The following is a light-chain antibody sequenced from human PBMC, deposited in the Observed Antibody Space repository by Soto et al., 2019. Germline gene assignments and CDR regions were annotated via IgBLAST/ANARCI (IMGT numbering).Light chain of an antibody. J-gene: IGKJ3*01. CDR3: QQRSNWPPRFT. Sequence: EIVLTQSPATLSLSPGERATLSCRASQSVSSYLAWYQQKPGQAPRLLIYDASNRATRIPARFSGSGSGTDFTLTISSLEPEDFPVYYCQQRSNWPPRFTFGPGTKVDIK. CDR2: DAS. CDR1: QSVSSY. V-gene: IGKV3-11*01.